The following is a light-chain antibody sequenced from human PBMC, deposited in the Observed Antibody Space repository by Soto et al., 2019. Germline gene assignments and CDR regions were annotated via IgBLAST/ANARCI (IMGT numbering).Light chain of an antibody. V-gene: IGKV2-30*01. CDR1: QSLAYRDGNTY. J-gene: IGKJ2*01. Sequence: VVMTQSPLFLPVTLGQPASISCRSSQSLAYRDGNTYLHWFQQRPGQSPRRLIYNLSSRDSGVPDRFSGSGSGTDFTLKISRVEAEDVVVYYCMQSVYWPLYTFGQGTKLEIK. CDR2: NLS. CDR3: MQSVYWPLYT.